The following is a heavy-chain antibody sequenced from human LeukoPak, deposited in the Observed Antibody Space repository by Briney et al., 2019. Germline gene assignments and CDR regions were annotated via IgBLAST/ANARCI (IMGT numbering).Heavy chain of an antibody. CDR3: ARDSRGIAAAGRMGY. Sequence: PGGSLRLSCAASGFTVSSNYMSWVRQAPGKGLEWVSVIYSSGSTYYADSVKGRFTISRDNSKNTLYLQMNSLRAEDTAVYYCARDSRGIAAAGRMGYWGQGTLVTVSS. D-gene: IGHD6-13*01. CDR2: IYSSGST. J-gene: IGHJ4*02. CDR1: GFTVSSNY. V-gene: IGHV3-66*01.